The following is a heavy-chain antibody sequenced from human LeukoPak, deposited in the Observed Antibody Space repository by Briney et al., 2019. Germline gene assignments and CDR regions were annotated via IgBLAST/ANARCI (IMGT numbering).Heavy chain of an antibody. CDR2: IISSSTYI. J-gene: IGHJ4*02. D-gene: IGHD2-2*01. V-gene: IGHV3-21*01. Sequence: GGSLRLSCAASGFTFSSYSMNWVRQAPGKGLEWVSSIISSSTYIYYADSVKGRFTISRDNAKNSLYLQMNSLRAEDTAVYYCAKDQGYDVIDYWGQGTLVTVSS. CDR3: AKDQGYDVIDY. CDR1: GFTFSSYS.